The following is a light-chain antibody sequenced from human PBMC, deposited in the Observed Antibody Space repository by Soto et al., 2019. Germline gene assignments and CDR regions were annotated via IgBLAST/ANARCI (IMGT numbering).Light chain of an antibody. CDR3: NSYTSGNTLL. CDR2: EVT. CDR1: NSDVGGYKY. J-gene: IGLJ3*02. V-gene: IGLV2-14*01. Sequence: QSALTQPASVSGSPGQSITISCTGTNSDVGGYKYVSWYQHHPGKAPKLLIYEVTNRPSGVSNRFSGSKSGNTASLTISGLQAEDEADYYRNSYTSGNTLLFGGGTKLTVL.